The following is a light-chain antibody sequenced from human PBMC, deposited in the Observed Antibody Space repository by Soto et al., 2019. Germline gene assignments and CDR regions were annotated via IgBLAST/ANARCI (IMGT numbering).Light chain of an antibody. J-gene: IGKJ4*01. Sequence: DIVMTQSPLSLPVIPGEPASISCRASQSLLHSNGYNWLDWYLQKPGQSPQLLIHLGSNRAPGVPDRFSGSGSGTDFTLKISRVEAEDVGVYYCMQALQTPLTFCGGTKVEIK. CDR3: MQALQTPLT. V-gene: IGKV2-28*01. CDR1: QSLLHSNGYNW. CDR2: LGS.